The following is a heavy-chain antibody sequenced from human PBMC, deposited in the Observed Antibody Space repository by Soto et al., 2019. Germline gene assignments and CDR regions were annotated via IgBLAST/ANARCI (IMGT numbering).Heavy chain of an antibody. CDR3: VRTASGYSYGKD. CDR1: GFTFSSQW. Sequence: EVQLVESGGGLVQPGGSLRLSCVAFGFTFSSQWMHWVRQAPGKGLVWVSRINNDGSGTVYADSVKGRFTISRDNAKNTVYLQMNSLRAEDTALYYCVRTASGYSYGKDWGQGTLVTVSS. J-gene: IGHJ4*02. V-gene: IGHV3-74*01. D-gene: IGHD5-18*01. CDR2: INNDGSGT.